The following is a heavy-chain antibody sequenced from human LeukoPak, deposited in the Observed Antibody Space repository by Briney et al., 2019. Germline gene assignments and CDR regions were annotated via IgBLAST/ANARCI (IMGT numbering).Heavy chain of an antibody. V-gene: IGHV4-34*01. Sequence: SETLSLTCAVYGGSLSGYYWSWIRQPPGKGLEWIGEINHSGSTNYNPSLKSRVTISVDTSKNQFSLKLSSVTAADTAVYYCARGLITIFGVASMDVWGQGTTVTVSS. J-gene: IGHJ6*02. D-gene: IGHD3-3*01. CDR3: ARGLITIFGVASMDV. CDR2: INHSGST. CDR1: GGSLSGYY.